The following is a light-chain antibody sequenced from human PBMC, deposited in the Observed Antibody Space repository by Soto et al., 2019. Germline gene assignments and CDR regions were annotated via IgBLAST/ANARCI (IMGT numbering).Light chain of an antibody. CDR1: QSVSSTL. J-gene: IGKJ4*01. CDR2: AAS. Sequence: EIVLTQSPDTLSLSPGERATLSCRASQSVSSTLLAWYQQKPGQAPRLLIYAASNRATGIPDRFSGSGSGTDLTLTISRLEPEDFAVYYCQQYGRSPLTFGGGTKVEIK. V-gene: IGKV3-20*01. CDR3: QQYGRSPLT.